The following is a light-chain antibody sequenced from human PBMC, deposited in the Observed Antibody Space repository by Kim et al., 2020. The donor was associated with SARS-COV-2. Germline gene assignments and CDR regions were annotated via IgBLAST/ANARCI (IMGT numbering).Light chain of an antibody. CDR2: LVS. Sequence: QSFTFSCPGTCRSLAGSYYVSWYQQHPVQAPIVLLYLVSQRPSWVSDRFSGSKSGHPSSLPISGLQAEAEADYYCSSYTSSSTYWVFGGGTQLTVL. V-gene: IGLV2-14*03. J-gene: IGLJ3*02. CDR3: SSYTSSSTYWV. CDR1: CRSLAGSYY.